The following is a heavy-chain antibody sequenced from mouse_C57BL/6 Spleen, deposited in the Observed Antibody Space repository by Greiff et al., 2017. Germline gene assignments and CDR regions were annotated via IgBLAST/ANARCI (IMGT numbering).Heavy chain of an antibody. CDR2: INPSNGGT. J-gene: IGHJ3*01. D-gene: IGHD2-2*01. Sequence: QVQLQQPGTELVKPGASVKLSCKASGYTFTSYWMHWVKQRPGQGLEWIGNINPSNGGTNYNEKFKSKATLTVDKSSSTAYRQLSSLTSEDSAVYYCAISTMVTTGFAYWGQGTLVTVSA. V-gene: IGHV1-53*01. CDR1: GYTFTSYW. CDR3: AISTMVTTGFAY.